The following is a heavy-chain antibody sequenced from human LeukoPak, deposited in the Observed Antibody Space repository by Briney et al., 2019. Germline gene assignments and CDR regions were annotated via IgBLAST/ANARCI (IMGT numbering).Heavy chain of an antibody. D-gene: IGHD3-22*01. CDR2: IYPGDSDT. CDR1: GYSFTSYW. V-gene: IGHV5-51*01. CDR3: ARQAGYYYDSSGIRYDAFDI. Sequence: GESLKISCKGSGYSFTSYWIGWVRQMPGKGLEGMGIIYPGDSDTRYSPSFQGQVTISADKSISTAYLQWSSLKASDTAMYYCARQAGYYYDSSGIRYDAFDIWGQGTMVTVSS. J-gene: IGHJ3*02.